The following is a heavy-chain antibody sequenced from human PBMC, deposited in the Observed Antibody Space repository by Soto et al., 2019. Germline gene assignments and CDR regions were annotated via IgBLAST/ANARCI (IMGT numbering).Heavy chain of an antibody. CDR2: LNPNGGST. Sequence: QVQLVQSGAEVKKPGASVKVSCKASGYTFTNSYIHWVRQAPGQGLEWMALLNPNGGSTNYAQNFKGRVNVNRDTSTSTVYMELNRLTSEDTAVYYCARNLAAGDYWGQGTLVTVSS. D-gene: IGHD6-13*01. J-gene: IGHJ4*02. CDR1: GYTFTNSY. V-gene: IGHV1-46*01. CDR3: ARNLAAGDY.